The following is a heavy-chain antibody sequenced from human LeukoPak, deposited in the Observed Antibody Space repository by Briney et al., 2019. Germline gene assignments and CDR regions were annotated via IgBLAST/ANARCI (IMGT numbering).Heavy chain of an antibody. CDR1: GYTFTSYG. Sequence: SVKVSCKASGYTFTSYGISWVRQAPGQGLEWMGGIIPIFGTANYAQKFQGRVTITADESMSTAYMELSSLRSEDTAVYYCARGGYSGYDSTFDYWGQGTLVTVSS. V-gene: IGHV1-69*13. CDR2: IIPIFGTA. J-gene: IGHJ4*02. D-gene: IGHD5-12*01. CDR3: ARGGYSGYDSTFDY.